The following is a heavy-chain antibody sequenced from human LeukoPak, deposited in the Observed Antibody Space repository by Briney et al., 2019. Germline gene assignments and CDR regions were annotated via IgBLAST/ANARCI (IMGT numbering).Heavy chain of an antibody. J-gene: IGHJ3*02. V-gene: IGHV3-48*01. CDR2: ISSSSSTI. D-gene: IGHD6-19*01. CDR3: ARGMSSGRYAVDI. CDR1: GLTFSTYS. Sequence: GGSLRLSCAAPGLTFSTYSMNWVRQAPGKGLDWVSYISSSSSTIYYADSVKGRFTISRDSAKNSLYLQMNSLRAEDTAVYYCARGMSSGRYAVDIWGQGTMVTVSS.